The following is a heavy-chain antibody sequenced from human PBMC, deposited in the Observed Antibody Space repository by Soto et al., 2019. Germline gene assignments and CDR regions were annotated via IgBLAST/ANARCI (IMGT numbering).Heavy chain of an antibody. J-gene: IGHJ4*02. D-gene: IGHD6-25*01. CDR2: IYWNDDK. CDR3: AHRVGSRGSFAY. Sequence: QITLKESGPTLVKPTQTLALTCTFSGFSLRTRGVSVGWIRQPPGKALEWLAFIYWNDDKSYSPSLKSRLTVTKDNSKKQVVLTMTNMDPADTATYYCAHRVGSRGSFAYWGQGTLVTVSS. CDR1: GFSLRTRGVS. V-gene: IGHV2-5*01.